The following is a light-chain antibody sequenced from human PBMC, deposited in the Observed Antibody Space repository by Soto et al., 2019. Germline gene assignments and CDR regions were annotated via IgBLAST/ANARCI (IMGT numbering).Light chain of an antibody. CDR3: QQYNTYSLT. CDR1: QSISSW. V-gene: IGKV1-5*01. Sequence: DIQMTQSPSTLSTSVGDRVTITCRASQSISSWLAWYQQTPGKAPKLLIYDASSLESWVPSRFSGSGSGTEFTLTLSSLQPDDFATYYCQQYNTYSLTFGGGTKVEI. CDR2: DAS. J-gene: IGKJ4*01.